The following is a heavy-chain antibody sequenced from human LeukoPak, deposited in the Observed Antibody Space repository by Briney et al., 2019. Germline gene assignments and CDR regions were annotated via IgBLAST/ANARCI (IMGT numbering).Heavy chain of an antibody. CDR1: GYTFTNYY. CDR2: ISYDGNNK. V-gene: IGHV3-30-3*01. CDR3: ARSIVVVTYLAY. D-gene: IGHD2-21*02. Sequence: SCKASGYTFTNYYIHWVRQAPGQGLQWVASISYDGNNKYYADSVRGRFTISRDSAKNTLYLQMNSLSTEDTAMYYCARSIVVVTYLAYWGQGTLVTVSS. J-gene: IGHJ4*02.